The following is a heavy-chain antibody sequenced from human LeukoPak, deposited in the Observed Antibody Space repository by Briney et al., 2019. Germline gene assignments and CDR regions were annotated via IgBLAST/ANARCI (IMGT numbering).Heavy chain of an antibody. Sequence: SETLSLTCTVSGGSISSYYWSWIREPPGEGLEWIGYIYYSGSTKYNPSLKSRVTISVDTSKNQFSLKLSSVTAADTAVYYCARAKAGYSGYDSPDYWGQGTLVTVSS. CDR3: ARAKAGYSGYDSPDY. D-gene: IGHD5-12*01. CDR2: IYYSGST. V-gene: IGHV4-59*01. J-gene: IGHJ4*02. CDR1: GGSISSYY.